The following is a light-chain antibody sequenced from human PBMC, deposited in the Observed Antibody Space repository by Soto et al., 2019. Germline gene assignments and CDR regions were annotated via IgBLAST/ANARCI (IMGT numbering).Light chain of an antibody. Sequence: EIVMTQSPATLSVSPGERATLSCRASQSISSNLAWYQQKPGQAPRLLIYGASNRAAGIPARFSGSGSGTEFTLTSSRLHAEYFAVYCCQQNNNWPLWTFGQGTRVEIK. CDR3: QQNNNWPLWT. J-gene: IGKJ1*01. CDR1: QSISSN. V-gene: IGKV3-15*01. CDR2: GAS.